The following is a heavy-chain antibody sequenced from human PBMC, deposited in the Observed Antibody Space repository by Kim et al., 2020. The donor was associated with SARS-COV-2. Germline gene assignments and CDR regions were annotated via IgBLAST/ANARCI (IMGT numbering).Heavy chain of an antibody. Sequence: SETLSLTCTVSGYSISNSNFYWGWIRQPPGKGLEWIGTVYYSGSPYYNPSLSSRVTISTDTSKNQFSLNLSSVTAADTAVYYCARLIGCSATSCYPYYFDCWGQGTLVTVSS. V-gene: IGHV4-39*01. CDR3: ARLIGCSATSCYPYYFDC. J-gene: IGHJ4*02. CDR1: GYSISNSNFY. D-gene: IGHD2-2*01. CDR2: VYYSGSP.